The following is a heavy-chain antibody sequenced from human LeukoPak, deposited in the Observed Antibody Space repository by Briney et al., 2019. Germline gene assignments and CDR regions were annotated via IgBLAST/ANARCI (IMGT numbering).Heavy chain of an antibody. CDR1: GFTFSNYW. CDR2: IKSDGSRT. J-gene: IGHJ4*02. D-gene: IGHD1-26*01. V-gene: IGHV3-74*01. Sequence: AGGSLRLSCAASGFTFSNYWMHWVRQAPGKGLVWISRIKSDGSRTDYADSVKGRFTISRDNAKNTLYLQMNSLRAEDTAVNYCARVARIVAATIDYWGQGTLVTVSS. CDR3: ARVARIVAATIDY.